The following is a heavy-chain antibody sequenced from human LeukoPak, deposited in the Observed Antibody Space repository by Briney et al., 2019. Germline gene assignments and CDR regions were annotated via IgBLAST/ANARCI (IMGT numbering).Heavy chain of an antibody. CDR3: ARDTMIVSGLEP. J-gene: IGHJ5*02. CDR1: GGSISSSNYF. V-gene: IGHV4-31*03. Sequence: SETLSLTRTVSGGSISSSNYFWGWIRQPPGKGLEWIGYIYYSGSTYYNPSLKSRVTLSVDTSKNQFSLKLSSVTAADTAVYYCARDTMIVSGLEPWGQGTLVTVSS. CDR2: IYYSGST. D-gene: IGHD3-22*01.